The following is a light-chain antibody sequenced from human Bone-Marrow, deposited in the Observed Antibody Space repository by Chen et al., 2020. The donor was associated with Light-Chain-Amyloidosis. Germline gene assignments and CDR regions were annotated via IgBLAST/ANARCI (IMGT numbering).Light chain of an antibody. Sequence: QSALTQPASVSGSPGQSITISCTGTSSAVGGDNHVSWYQQHPDKAPKLMSYEVTTRPSWVPDRFAGSKSDNTSSLTISGLQTEDEADYFCSSYTITNTLVFGSGTRVTVL. J-gene: IGLJ1*01. CDR1: SSAVGGDNH. CDR2: EVT. CDR3: SSYTITNTLV. V-gene: IGLV2-14*01.